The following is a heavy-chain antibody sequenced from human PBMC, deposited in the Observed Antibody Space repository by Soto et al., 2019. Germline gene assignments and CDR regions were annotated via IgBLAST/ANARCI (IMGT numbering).Heavy chain of an antibody. CDR3: ARHTPAISISDH. CDR1: VGSISSSSYY. V-gene: IGHV4-39*01. CDR2: IYYSGST. Sequence: QLQLQESGPGLVKPSETLSLTCTVSVGSISSSSYYWGWIRQPPGKGLEWIGRIYYSGSTYYNPTLQSRVTISVDTSKNQFSLKLSSVTAADTAVYYCARHTPAISISDHWGQGTLVTVSS. D-gene: IGHD2-15*01. J-gene: IGHJ4*02.